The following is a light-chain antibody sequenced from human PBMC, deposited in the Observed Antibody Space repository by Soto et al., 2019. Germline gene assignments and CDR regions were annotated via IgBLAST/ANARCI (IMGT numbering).Light chain of an antibody. V-gene: IGKV1-39*01. CDR3: QQTRSYPST. Sequence: DIQMTQFPLSLSASVGDRVTITCRASQTIRSHLNWDQQKPGEAPKIVIYATSTLQSGVPSRFSGSVSGTDFTLTISSLQAEDFATYYCQQTRSYPSTFGGGTKV. J-gene: IGKJ4*01. CDR1: QTIRSH. CDR2: ATS.